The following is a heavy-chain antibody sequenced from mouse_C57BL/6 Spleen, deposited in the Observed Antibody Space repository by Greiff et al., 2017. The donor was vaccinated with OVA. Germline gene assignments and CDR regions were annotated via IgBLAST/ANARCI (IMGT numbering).Heavy chain of an antibody. CDR3: ARSPYDYDEGASYFDY. CDR1: GYTFTSYW. V-gene: IGHV1-64*01. CDR2: IHPNSGST. Sequence: QVQLQQPGAELVKPGASVKLSCKASGYTFTSYWMHWVKQRPGQGLEWIGMIHPNSGSTNYNEKFKSKATLTVDKSSSTAYRQLSSLTSEDSAVYYCARSPYDYDEGASYFDYWGQGTTLTVSS. J-gene: IGHJ2*01. D-gene: IGHD2-4*01.